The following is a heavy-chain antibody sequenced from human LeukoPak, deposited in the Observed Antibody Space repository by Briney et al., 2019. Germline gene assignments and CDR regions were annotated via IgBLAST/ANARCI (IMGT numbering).Heavy chain of an antibody. CDR2: FCATDGSA. Sequence: GGSLRLSCAASGFPVSSYGMTWVRQAPGKGLEWVSAFCATDGSAQYAESVRGRFTISRDNSKNSLYLQMNSLRDEDTAVYFCAKARIAAAGTGAFDVWGQGTMVTVSS. D-gene: IGHD6-13*01. CDR3: AKARIAAAGTGAFDV. CDR1: GFPVSSYG. J-gene: IGHJ3*01. V-gene: IGHV3-23*01.